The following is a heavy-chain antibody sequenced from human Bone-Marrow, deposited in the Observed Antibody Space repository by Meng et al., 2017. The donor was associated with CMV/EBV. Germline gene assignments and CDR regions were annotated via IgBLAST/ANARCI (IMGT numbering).Heavy chain of an antibody. Sequence: SLKISCAASGFTFDDYAMHWVRQAPGKGLEWVSGISWNSGSIGYADSVKGRFTISRDDAKNSLYLQMNSLRAEDTALYYCAKEFRVGATVGLDYYYGMDVWGRGTTVTVSS. CDR2: ISWNSGSI. V-gene: IGHV3-9*01. CDR1: GFTFDDYA. J-gene: IGHJ6*02. D-gene: IGHD1-26*01. CDR3: AKEFRVGATVGLDYYYGMDV.